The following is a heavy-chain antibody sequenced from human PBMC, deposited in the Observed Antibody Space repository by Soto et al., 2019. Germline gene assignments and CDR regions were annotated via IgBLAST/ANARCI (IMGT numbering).Heavy chain of an antibody. CDR1: GDSVSSNSAA. D-gene: IGHD3-9*01. Sequence: SQTLSLTCAISGDSVSSNSAAWNWIRQSPSRGLEWLGRTYYRSKWYNDYAVSVKSRITINPDTSKNQFSLQLNSVTPEDTAVYYCAREGYDILTGYYTAFDIWGQGTMVIVS. CDR3: AREGYDILTGYYTAFDI. CDR2: TYYRSKWYN. J-gene: IGHJ3*02. V-gene: IGHV6-1*01.